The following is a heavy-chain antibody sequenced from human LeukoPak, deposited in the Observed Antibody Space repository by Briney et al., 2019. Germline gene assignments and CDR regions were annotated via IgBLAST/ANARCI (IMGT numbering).Heavy chain of an antibody. CDR2: INPSGGST. Sequence: ASVKVSCQASGYIFTSYYMHWVRQAPGQGLEWMGIINPSGGSTSYAQKFQGRFTMTRDTSTSTVYMELSSLRSEDTAFYYCARDILPSYSGYDRTLPDFWGQGTLVTVSS. V-gene: IGHV1-46*01. J-gene: IGHJ4*02. CDR3: ARDILPSYSGYDRTLPDF. CDR1: GYIFTSYY. D-gene: IGHD5-12*01.